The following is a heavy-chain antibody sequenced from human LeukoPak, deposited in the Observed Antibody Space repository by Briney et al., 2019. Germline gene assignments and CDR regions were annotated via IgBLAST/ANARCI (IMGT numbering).Heavy chain of an antibody. V-gene: IGHV4-34*01. Sequence: SETLSLTCAVYGGSFSGRYWSWIRQPPGKGLEWIGEINHSGSTNYNPSLKSRVTISVDTSKNQFSLKLSSVTAADTAVYYCARGEPLGYCSSTSCYTHWFDPWGQGTLVTVSS. CDR1: GGSFSGRY. CDR2: INHSGST. CDR3: ARGEPLGYCSSTSCYTHWFDP. D-gene: IGHD2-2*02. J-gene: IGHJ5*02.